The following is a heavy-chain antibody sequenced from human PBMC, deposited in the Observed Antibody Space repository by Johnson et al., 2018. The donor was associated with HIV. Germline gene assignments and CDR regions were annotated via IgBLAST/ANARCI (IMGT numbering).Heavy chain of an antibody. J-gene: IGHJ3*02. CDR3: ARVRDYAAGEDPFDI. V-gene: IGHV3-30*04. Sequence: QVQLVESGGGVVQPGRSLRLSCAASGFTFNNFAMHWVRQAPGKGLEWVALISYDGSNKYYADSVKGRFTISRDNSKNTLYLQMNSLRAEDTAVYYCARVRDYAAGEDPFDIWGQGTMVTVSS. D-gene: IGHD4-17*01. CDR2: ISYDGSNK. CDR1: GFTFNNFA.